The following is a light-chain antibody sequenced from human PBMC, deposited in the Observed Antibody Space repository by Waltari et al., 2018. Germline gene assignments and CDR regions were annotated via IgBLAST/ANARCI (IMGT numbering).Light chain of an antibody. V-gene: IGLV1-44*01. CDR3: ATWDDSLNGRV. J-gene: IGLJ3*02. CDR2: GNH. CDR1: SSNIGRDT. Sequence: QSVLTQPPSASGTPGQRVTISCSGRSSNIGRDTVNWYQQVPGTAPKLLIYGNHQRPSGVPDRFSGSKSGTSASLAITGLQSEDEADYYCATWDDSLNGRVFGGGTKLTVL.